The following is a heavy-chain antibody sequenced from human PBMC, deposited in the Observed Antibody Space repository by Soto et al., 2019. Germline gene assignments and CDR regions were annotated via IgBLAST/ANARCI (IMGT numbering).Heavy chain of an antibody. CDR1: GFTFSSYG. CDR2: ISYDGSNK. V-gene: IGHV3-30*18. J-gene: IGHJ5*02. Sequence: QVQLVESGGGVVQPGRSLRLSCAASGFTFSSYGMHWVRQAPGKGLEWVAVISYDGSNKYYADSVKGRFTISRDNSKNTLYLQMNSLRAEDTAVYYCAKDGAYYYGSGMFNWFDPWGQGTLVTVSS. CDR3: AKDGAYYYGSGMFNWFDP. D-gene: IGHD3-10*01.